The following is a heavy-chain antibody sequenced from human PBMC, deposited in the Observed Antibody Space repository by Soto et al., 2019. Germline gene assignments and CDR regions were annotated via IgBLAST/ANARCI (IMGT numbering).Heavy chain of an antibody. CDR1: RGTFTNYA. J-gene: IGHJ4*02. CDR3: ARDRAGYYSHFVY. CDR2: IMPFFGSG. V-gene: IGHV1-69*01. D-gene: IGHD3-22*01. Sequence: QVYLVQSGAEVKKPGSSVKVSCKALRGTFTNYAFSWVRQAPGQGLEWMGGIMPFFGSGNYAQKFQGRINSTADDSTSSVYLELTSLRSEDTAVYYCARDRAGYYSHFVYWGQGTLVTVSS.